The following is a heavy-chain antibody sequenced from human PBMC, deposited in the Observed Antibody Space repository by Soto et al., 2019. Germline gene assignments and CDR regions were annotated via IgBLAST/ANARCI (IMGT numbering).Heavy chain of an antibody. Sequence: EVQLVESGGGLVQPGGSLRLSCAVSGFTFSNFWMSWVRQAPGKGLEWLANIKQDGSETNYVDSVKGRFIISRDNAKNSLSLQMNSLRAEDTAIYYCTTNTVTKVADYWGQGTLVTVSS. V-gene: IGHV3-7*03. CDR3: TTNTVTKVADY. CDR1: GFTFSNFW. J-gene: IGHJ4*02. CDR2: IKQDGSET. D-gene: IGHD4-17*01.